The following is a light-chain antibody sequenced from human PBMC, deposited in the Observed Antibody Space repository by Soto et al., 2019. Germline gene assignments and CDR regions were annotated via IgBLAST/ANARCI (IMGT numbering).Light chain of an antibody. CDR2: SND. CDR3: ASWDDSLDGPV. Sequence: QSVLTQPPSESGPPGQRVTISCSGGSSNIERNSVEWYQQLPGTAPKLLIHSNDQQPSGVPDRFSGSKSVTSASLAITGLQSEDEADYYCASWDDSLDGPVFGGGTKLTVL. CDR1: SSNIERNS. V-gene: IGLV1-44*01. J-gene: IGLJ2*01.